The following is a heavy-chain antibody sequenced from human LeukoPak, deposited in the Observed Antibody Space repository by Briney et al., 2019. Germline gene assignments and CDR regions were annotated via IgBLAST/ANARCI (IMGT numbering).Heavy chain of an antibody. Sequence: GRALRLSCVASGFSFRTYGMHWVRQAPGKGLEWVVGIWNEGSEKYYADSVKGRFTISRDNSKNTLYLEMNRLRAEETAGYYCARDVSSGYVGFESWGQGTLVTGSS. CDR1: GFSFRTYG. D-gene: IGHD3-22*01. J-gene: IGHJ4*02. CDR3: ARDVSSGYVGFES. V-gene: IGHV3-33*01. CDR2: IWNEGSEK.